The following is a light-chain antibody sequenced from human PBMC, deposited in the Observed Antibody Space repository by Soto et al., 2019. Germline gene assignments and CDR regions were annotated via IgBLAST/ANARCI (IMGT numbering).Light chain of an antibody. V-gene: IGKV3-20*01. J-gene: IGKJ1*01. CDR1: QSVASRN. CDR2: XAY. Sequence: VLTQSPATLSLPPGERATLSSRASQSVASRNLAXYQKKSXXXQXIRXXXAYSRAXNNPERFSGSGSGTDLTLTISGLVPQDFAVYYWQHVWNSLWTLGCGTKA. CDR3: QHVWNSLWT.